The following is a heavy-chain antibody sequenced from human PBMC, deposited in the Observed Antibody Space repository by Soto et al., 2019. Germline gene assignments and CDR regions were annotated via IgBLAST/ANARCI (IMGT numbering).Heavy chain of an antibody. V-gene: IGHV4-4*02. CDR2: IYHSGST. CDR1: GGSISSSNW. D-gene: IGHD3-3*01. J-gene: IGHJ6*02. CDR3: ARDFRFLEWTYYGMDV. Sequence: QVQLQESGPGLVKPSGTLSLTCAVSGGSISSSNWWSWVRQPPGKGLEWIGEIYHSGSTNYNPSLKSRVTISVDKSKNQFSLKLSSVTAPDTAVYYSARDFRFLEWTYYGMDVWGQGTTVTVSS.